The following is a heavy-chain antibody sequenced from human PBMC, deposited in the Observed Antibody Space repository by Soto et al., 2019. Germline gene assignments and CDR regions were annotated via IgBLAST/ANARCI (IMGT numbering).Heavy chain of an antibody. V-gene: IGHV3-9*01. D-gene: IGHD6-19*01. J-gene: IGHJ3*02. CDR1: GFTFDDYA. Sequence: EVQLVESGGGLVQPGRSLRLSCAASGFTFDDYAMHWVRQASGKGLEWVSGISWNSGSIGYADSVKGRFTISRDNAKNSLYLQMNSLRAEDTALYYCAKITPGIAVAGTGGTFDIWGQGTMVTVSS. CDR3: AKITPGIAVAGTGGTFDI. CDR2: ISWNSGSI.